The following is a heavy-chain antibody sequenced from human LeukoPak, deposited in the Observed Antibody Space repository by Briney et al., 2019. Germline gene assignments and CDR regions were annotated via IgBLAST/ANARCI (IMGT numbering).Heavy chain of an antibody. D-gene: IGHD1-26*01. J-gene: IGHJ4*02. CDR1: GASISGSNYY. CDR3: ARGAGSGGLVDY. Sequence: SETLSLTCTVSGASISGSNYYWSWIRQPPGKGLEWIGYIYHSGYTYYNPSLNSRLAISVDTSKNQFSLKLSSVTAADTAVYYCARGAGSGGLVDYWGQGTLVTVSS. V-gene: IGHV4-30-4*01. CDR2: IYHSGYT.